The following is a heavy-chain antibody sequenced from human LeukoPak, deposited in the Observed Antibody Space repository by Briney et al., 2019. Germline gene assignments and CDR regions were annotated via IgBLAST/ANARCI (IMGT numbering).Heavy chain of an antibody. V-gene: IGHV4-34*01. CDR2: INHSGST. CDR3: ARGGSPNYDILTGYYNDAFDI. D-gene: IGHD3-9*01. J-gene: IGHJ3*02. CDR1: GGSFSGYY. Sequence: SETLSLTCAVYGGSFSGYYWSWIRQPPGKGLEWIGEINHSGSTNYNPSLKSRVTISVDTSKNQFSLKLSSVTAADTAVYYCARGGSPNYDILTGYYNDAFDIWGQGTMVTVSS.